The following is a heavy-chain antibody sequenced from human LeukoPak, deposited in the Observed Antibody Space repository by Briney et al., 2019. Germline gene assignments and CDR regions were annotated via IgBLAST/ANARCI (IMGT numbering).Heavy chain of an antibody. CDR2: IYPGDSDT. CDR3: ARRASGYCSSTTCFFEY. J-gene: IGHJ4*02. D-gene: IGHD2-2*01. V-gene: IGHV5-51*01. CDR1: GYSFTTYW. Sequence: GESLKISCKGSGYSFTTYWIGWVRQMPGKGLEWMGIIYPGDSDTRYSPSSQGQVTISADKSISTAYLQWSSLKASDTAMYYCARRASGYCSSTTCFFEYWGQGTLVTVSS.